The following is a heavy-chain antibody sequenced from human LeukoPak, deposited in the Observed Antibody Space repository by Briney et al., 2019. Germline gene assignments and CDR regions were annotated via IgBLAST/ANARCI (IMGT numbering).Heavy chain of an antibody. V-gene: IGHV3-21*01. J-gene: IGHJ4*02. CDR1: GFTFSTYS. Sequence: PGGSLRLSCSASGFTFSTYSMNWVRQAPGKGLEWVSSISSSSRYIYYADSVKGRFTISRDNAKNSLYLQMNSLRAEDTAVYYCAREGRDGYNLHFDYWGQGTLVTVSS. CDR2: ISSSSRYI. D-gene: IGHD5-24*01. CDR3: AREGRDGYNLHFDY.